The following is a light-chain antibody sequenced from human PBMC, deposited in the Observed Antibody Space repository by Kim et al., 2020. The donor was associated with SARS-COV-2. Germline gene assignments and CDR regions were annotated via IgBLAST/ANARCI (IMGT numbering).Light chain of an antibody. CDR1: QDISNY. J-gene: IGKJ1*01. Sequence: ASVGDRVTITGRASQDISNYLAWFQLKRGKAPKLLIYAASALQPGVPSRFSGSGSGTDFTLTVTSLQPEDVATYYCQKCDSAPWTFGQGTKVDIK. V-gene: IGKV1-27*01. CDR3: QKCDSAPWT. CDR2: AAS.